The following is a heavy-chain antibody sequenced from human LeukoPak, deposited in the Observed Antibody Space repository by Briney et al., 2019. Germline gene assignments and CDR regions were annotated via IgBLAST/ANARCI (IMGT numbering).Heavy chain of an antibody. D-gene: IGHD2/OR15-2a*01. V-gene: IGHV4-39*07. J-gene: IGHJ4*02. CDR3: ARDVIGDYFDY. Sequence: SETLSLTCTVSGGSISSSSYYWGWIRQPPGKGLEWIGSIYYSGSTYYNPSLKSRVTISVDTSKNQFSLKLSSVIAANTAVYYCARDVIGDYFDYWGQGILVTVSS. CDR2: IYYSGST. CDR1: GGSISSSSYY.